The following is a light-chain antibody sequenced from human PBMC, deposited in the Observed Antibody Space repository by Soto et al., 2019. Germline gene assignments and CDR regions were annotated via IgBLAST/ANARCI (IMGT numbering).Light chain of an antibody. V-gene: IGKV3-15*01. Sequence: EIVMTQSPVTLSVSPGGRATLSCRASQSVGNNLAWYQQKPGQAPRLLIHAASSRATGLSARFTGSGSGTEFTLTVDSLQSEDFAVYFCQQYSNWPLTFGGGTKVEIK. CDR2: AAS. CDR1: QSVGNN. J-gene: IGKJ4*01. CDR3: QQYSNWPLT.